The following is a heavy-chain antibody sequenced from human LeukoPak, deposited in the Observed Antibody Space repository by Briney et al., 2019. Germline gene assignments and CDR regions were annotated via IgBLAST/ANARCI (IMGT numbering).Heavy chain of an antibody. CDR1: GFSFSSDW. CDR3: VRDHYYSMDV. V-gene: IGHV3-74*01. J-gene: IGHJ6*02. Sequence: PGGSLRLSCAASGFSFSSDWMHWVRQAPGKGLVWVSRINSDGSRTNFADSVRGRFTISRDNAKNTLYLQMSSLRAEDTAVYYCVRDHYYSMDVWGQGTTVTVS. CDR2: INSDGSRT.